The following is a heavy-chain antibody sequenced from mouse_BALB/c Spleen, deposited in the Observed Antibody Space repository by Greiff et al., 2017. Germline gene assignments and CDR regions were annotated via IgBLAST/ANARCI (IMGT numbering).Heavy chain of an antibody. CDR2: IRNKANGYTT. CDR1: GFTFTDYY. D-gene: IGHD1-1*01. J-gene: IGHJ1*01. V-gene: IGHV7-3*02. CDR3: ARVLLRDWYFDV. Sequence: EVHLVESGGGLVQPGGSLRLSCATSGFTFTDYYMSWVRQPPGKALEWLGFIRNKANGYTTEYSASVKGRFTISRDNSQSILYLQMNTLRAEDSATYYCARVLLRDWYFDVWGAGTTVTVSS.